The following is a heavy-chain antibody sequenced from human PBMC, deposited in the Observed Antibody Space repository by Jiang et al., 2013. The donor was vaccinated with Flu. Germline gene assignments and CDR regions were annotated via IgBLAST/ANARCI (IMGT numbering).Heavy chain of an antibody. CDR2: INHSGST. CDR3: ARSSLGDYVWGSYDYYYYGMDV. J-gene: IGHJ6*02. V-gene: IGHV4-34*01. D-gene: IGHD3-16*01. Sequence: TCAVYGGSFSGYYWSWIRQPPGKGLEWIGEINHSGSTNYNPSLKSRVTISVDTSKNQFSLKLSSVTAADTAVYYCARSSLGDYVWGSYDYYYYGMDVWGQGTTVTVSS. CDR1: GGSFSGYY.